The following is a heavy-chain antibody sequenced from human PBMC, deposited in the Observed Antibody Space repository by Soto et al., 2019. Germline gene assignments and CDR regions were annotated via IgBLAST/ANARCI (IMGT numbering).Heavy chain of an antibody. J-gene: IGHJ3*02. V-gene: IGHV1-46*01. CDR1: GYTFTSYY. CDR2: INPSGGST. D-gene: IGHD4-17*01. CDR3: ARDAQDDYGGSAGAFDI. Sequence: ASVKVCCKASGYTFTSYYMHWVRQAPGQGLEWMGIINPSGGSTSYAQKFQVRVTMTRDASTSTVYMELSSLRSEDTAVYYCARDAQDDYGGSAGAFDIWGQGTMVTV.